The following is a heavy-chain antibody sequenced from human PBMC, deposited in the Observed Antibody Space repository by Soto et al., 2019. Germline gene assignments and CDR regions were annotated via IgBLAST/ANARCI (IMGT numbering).Heavy chain of an antibody. V-gene: IGHV3-30*18. Sequence: WGSLRLSCAASGFTFSSYGMHWVRQAPVKGLEWVAVISYDGSNKYYADSMKGRFTISRDNSKNTLYLQMNSLRAEDTAVYYCAKDRGSSSWHEGCLDYWGQGTLVTVSS. D-gene: IGHD6-13*01. CDR1: GFTFSSYG. J-gene: IGHJ4*02. CDR3: AKDRGSSSWHEGCLDY. CDR2: ISYDGSNK.